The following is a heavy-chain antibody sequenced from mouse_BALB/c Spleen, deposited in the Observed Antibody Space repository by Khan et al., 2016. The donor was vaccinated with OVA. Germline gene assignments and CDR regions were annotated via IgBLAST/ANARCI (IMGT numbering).Heavy chain of an antibody. Sequence: VQLKESGAELVKPGASVKLSCTASGFNIKDTYMHWVKQRPEQGLEWIGRIDPANGNTKYDPKFQGKATITADTSSNTAYLQLSSLTSEDTAVYYCAREGLTGAMDYWGQGTSVTVSS. CDR2: IDPANGNT. J-gene: IGHJ4*01. V-gene: IGHV14-3*02. CDR1: GFNIKDTY. D-gene: IGHD1-1*01. CDR3: AREGLTGAMDY.